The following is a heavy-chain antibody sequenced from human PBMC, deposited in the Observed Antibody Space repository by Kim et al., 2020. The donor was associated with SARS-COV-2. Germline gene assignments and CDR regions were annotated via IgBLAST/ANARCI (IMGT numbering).Heavy chain of an antibody. J-gene: IGHJ6*02. CDR2: IRSKANSYAT. CDR1: GFTFSGSA. CDR3: TSPRRGGDLHYGMDV. V-gene: IGHV3-73*01. D-gene: IGHD2-21*02. Sequence: GGSLRLSCAASGFTFSGSAMHWVRQASGKGLEWVGRIRSKANSYATAYAASVKGRFTISRDDSKNTAYLQMNSLKTEDTAVYYCTSPRRGGDLHYGMDVWGQGTTVTVSS.